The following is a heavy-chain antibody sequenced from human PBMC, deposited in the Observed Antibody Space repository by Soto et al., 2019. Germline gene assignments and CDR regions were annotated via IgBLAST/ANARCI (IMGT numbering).Heavy chain of an antibody. CDR2: INAGNGET. D-gene: IGHD6-13*01. CDR3: XRDYRSSWDY. CDR1: GYTFTSYA. V-gene: IGHV1-3*01. J-gene: IGHJ4*02. Sequence: QVQLVQSGAEVKKPGASVKVSCKASGYTFTSYAIHWVRQAPGHRLEWLGWINAGNGETRYPQEXQDRVTITMDTSAXTTYMELSSLRSEDTSVXYXXRDYRSSWDYWGQGTQVTVSS.